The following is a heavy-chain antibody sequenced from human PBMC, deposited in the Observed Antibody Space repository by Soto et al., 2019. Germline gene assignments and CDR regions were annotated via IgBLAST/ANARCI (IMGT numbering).Heavy chain of an antibody. CDR1: GGSISSGGYY. J-gene: IGHJ4*02. D-gene: IGHD5-18*01. V-gene: IGHV4-31*03. CDR3: ARDRGYGYGYFDY. CDR2: IYYSGST. Sequence: QVQLQESGPGLVKPSQTLSLTCTVSGGSISSGGYYWSWIRQHPGKGLEWIGYIYYSGSTYYNPSLKSRVTISVDTSKNQFSLKLSSVTASDTAVYYCARDRGYGYGYFDYWGQGTLVTVSS.